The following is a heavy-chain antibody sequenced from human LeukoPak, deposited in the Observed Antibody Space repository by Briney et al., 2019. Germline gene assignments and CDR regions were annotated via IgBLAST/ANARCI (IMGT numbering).Heavy chain of an antibody. V-gene: IGHV3-23*01. D-gene: IGHD6-19*01. CDR1: GFIFSRHA. CDR3: AKDLPGSGWAFHY. Sequence: GGSLRLSCAASGFIFSRHAMSWVRQVPGKGLGWVSSISDGGTFYSDSVKGRFAISRDNSKNTLYLQMNSLRAEDTALYHCAKDLPGSGWAFHYWGQGTLVTVSS. CDR2: ISDGGT. J-gene: IGHJ4*02.